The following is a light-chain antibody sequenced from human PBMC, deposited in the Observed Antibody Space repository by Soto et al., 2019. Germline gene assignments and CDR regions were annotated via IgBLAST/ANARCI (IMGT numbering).Light chain of an antibody. V-gene: IGKV1-5*01. CDR3: QQSYSTPTWT. J-gene: IGKJ1*01. CDR2: DAS. Sequence: DIQMTHSPSTLSATAGDRVTITFRASQSISSWLAWYQQKPGKAPKLLIYDASNLESGVPSRFSGSGSGTEFTLTISSLQPEDFATYYCQQSYSTPTWTFGQGTKVDIK. CDR1: QSISSW.